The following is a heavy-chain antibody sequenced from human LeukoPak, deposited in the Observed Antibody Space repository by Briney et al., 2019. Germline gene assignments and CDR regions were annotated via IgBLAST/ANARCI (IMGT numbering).Heavy chain of an antibody. J-gene: IGHJ4*02. D-gene: IGHD3-9*01. CDR3: ARDPGQYYDILTGYYTPYYFDY. V-gene: IGHV1-18*01. CDR1: GYTFTSYD. Sequence: VASVKVSCKASGYTFTSYDINWVRQATGQGLEWMGWISTYNADTDYAQNLQGRVTMTTDTSTSTAYMELRSLRSDDTAVYYCARDPGQYYDILTGYYTPYYFDYWGQGTLVTVSS. CDR2: ISTYNADT.